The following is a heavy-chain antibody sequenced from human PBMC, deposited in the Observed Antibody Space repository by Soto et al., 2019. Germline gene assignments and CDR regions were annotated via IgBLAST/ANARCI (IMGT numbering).Heavy chain of an antibody. CDR3: ARQVRDIVVVPAAIVPWFGR. J-gene: IGHJ5*02. Sequence: GESLKISCKGSGYSFTSYWIGWVRQMPGKGLEWMGIIYPGDSDTRYSPSFQGQVTISADKSISTAYLQWSSLKASDTAMYYCARQVRDIVVVPAAIVPWFGRWGQGTLVTVSS. D-gene: IGHD2-2*02. V-gene: IGHV5-51*01. CDR1: GYSFTSYW. CDR2: IYPGDSDT.